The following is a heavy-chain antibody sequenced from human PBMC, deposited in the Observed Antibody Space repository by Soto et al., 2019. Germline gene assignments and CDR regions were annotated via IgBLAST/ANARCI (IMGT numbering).Heavy chain of an antibody. J-gene: IGHJ4*02. CDR1: GYSISSSNW. V-gene: IGHV4-28*01. Sequence: QVQLQESGPGLVKPSDTLSLTCAVSGYSISSSNWWGWIRQPPGKGLEWIGYIYYSGTTYYNPSLKGRVPMAVGTSKNQFALKLTSGTAVDTAVYYCARREIQGPIDYWGQGTLVTVSS. CDR2: IYYSGTT. D-gene: IGHD1-26*01. CDR3: ARREIQGPIDY.